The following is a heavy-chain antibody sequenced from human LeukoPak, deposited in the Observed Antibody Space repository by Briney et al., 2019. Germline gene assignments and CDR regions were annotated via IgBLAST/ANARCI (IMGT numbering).Heavy chain of an antibody. D-gene: IGHD3-22*01. CDR1: GGTFSSYA. CDR2: IIPILDTP. CDR3: ARDLTSYYYDNNGAFDF. V-gene: IGHV1-69*04. J-gene: IGHJ4*02. Sequence: SVKDSCKASGGTFSSYAINWVRQAPGQGLEWMGRIIPILDTPNYAQKFQGRVTITADKSTSTAYMELSSLRSEDTAVYYCARDLTSYYYDNNGAFDFWGQGTLVTVSS.